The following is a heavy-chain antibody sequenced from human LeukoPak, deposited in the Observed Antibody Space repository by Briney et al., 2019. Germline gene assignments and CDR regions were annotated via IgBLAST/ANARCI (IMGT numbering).Heavy chain of an antibody. V-gene: IGHV3-30-3*01. J-gene: IGHJ4*02. Sequence: GGSLRLSCAASGSTFSSYAMHWVRQAPGKGLEWVAVISYDGSNKYYADSVKGRFTISRDNSKNTLYLQMNSLRAEDTAVYYCARDSLDSSGYYPGLCDYWGQGTLVTVSS. CDR2: ISYDGSNK. CDR1: GSTFSSYA. D-gene: IGHD3-22*01. CDR3: ARDSLDSSGYYPGLCDY.